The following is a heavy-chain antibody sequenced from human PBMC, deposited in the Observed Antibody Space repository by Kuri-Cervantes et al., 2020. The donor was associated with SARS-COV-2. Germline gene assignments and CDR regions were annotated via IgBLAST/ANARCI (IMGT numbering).Heavy chain of an antibody. V-gene: IGHV4-38-2*01. CDR1: GYSISSGYY. J-gene: IGHJ6*03. CDR3: RYSGWGGPYYYYMDV. D-gene: IGHD2-21*01. CDR2: IYYSGST. Sequence: GSLRLSCAVSGYSISSGYYWGWIRQPPGKGLEWIGSIYYSGSTYYNPSLKSRVTISVDTSKNQFSLKLSSVTAADTAVYYCRYSGWGGPYYYYMDVWGKGTTVTVSS.